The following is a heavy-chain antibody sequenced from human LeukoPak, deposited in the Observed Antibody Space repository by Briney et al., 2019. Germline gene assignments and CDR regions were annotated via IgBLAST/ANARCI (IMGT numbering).Heavy chain of an antibody. J-gene: IGHJ5*02. Sequence: ASVKVSCKASGYTFASYYMHWVRQAPGQGLEWMGIINPSGGSTSYAQKFQGRVTMTRDTSTSTVYMELSSLRSEDTAVYYCARQQGVYAQWFDPWGQGTLVTVSS. D-gene: IGHD6-13*01. CDR2: INPSGGST. CDR3: ARQQGVYAQWFDP. CDR1: GYTFASYY. V-gene: IGHV1-46*01.